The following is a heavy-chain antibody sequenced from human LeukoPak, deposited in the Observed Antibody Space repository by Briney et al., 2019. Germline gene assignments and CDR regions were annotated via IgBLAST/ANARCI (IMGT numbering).Heavy chain of an antibody. CDR1: GFTFRNYW. V-gene: IGHV3-7*01. CDR3: AREPGYDSSGYYRHMAFDI. Sequence: TGGSLRLSCAASGFTFRNYWMTWVRQAPGKGLEWVANIKQDGSQKYYVDSVKGRFTISRDNAKNSLYLQMSSLRAEDTAVYYCAREPGYDSSGYYRHMAFDIWGQGTMVTVSS. J-gene: IGHJ3*02. D-gene: IGHD3-22*01. CDR2: IKQDGSQK.